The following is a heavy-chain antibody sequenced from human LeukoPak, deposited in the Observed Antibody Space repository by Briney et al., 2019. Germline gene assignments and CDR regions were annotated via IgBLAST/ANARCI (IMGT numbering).Heavy chain of an antibody. D-gene: IGHD5-18*01. J-gene: IGHJ4*02. CDR1: GFTFSSYA. CDR2: ISYDGSNK. CDR3: ARRSYGYHFEY. V-gene: IGHV3-30-3*01. Sequence: GGSLRLSCAAPGFTFSSYAMHWVRQAPGKGLEWVAVISYDGSNKYYADSVKGRFTISRDNSKNTLYLQMSSLRAEDTAVYYCARRSYGYHFEYWGQGTLVTVSS.